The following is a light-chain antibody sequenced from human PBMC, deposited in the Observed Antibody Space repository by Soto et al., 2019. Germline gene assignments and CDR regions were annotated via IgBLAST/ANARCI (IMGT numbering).Light chain of an antibody. CDR3: HQYADSPQT. CDR2: AAS. V-gene: IGKV3-20*01. Sequence: EVVLTQSPGTLSLSPEERATLSCRASQSVSSSFLAWYQQKPGQAPRLLIHAASTGATGIPARFRGSGSGTDFTLTISSLEPEDSAVYFCHQYADSPQTFGQGTKVEIK. CDR1: QSVSSSF. J-gene: IGKJ2*01.